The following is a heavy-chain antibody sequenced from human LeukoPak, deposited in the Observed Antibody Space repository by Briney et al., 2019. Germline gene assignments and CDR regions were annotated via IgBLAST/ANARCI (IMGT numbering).Heavy chain of an antibody. CDR1: GGSISSSSYY. CDR3: ARPGDTAMVDGYYYMDV. CDR2: IYYSGST. V-gene: IGHV4-39*01. Sequence: PSETLSLTCTVSGGSISSSSYYWGWIRQPPGKGLEWIGSIYYSGSTYYNPSLKSRVTISVDTSKNQFSLKLSSVTAADTAVYYCARPGDTAMVDGYYYMDVWGKGTTVTVSS. J-gene: IGHJ6*03. D-gene: IGHD5-18*01.